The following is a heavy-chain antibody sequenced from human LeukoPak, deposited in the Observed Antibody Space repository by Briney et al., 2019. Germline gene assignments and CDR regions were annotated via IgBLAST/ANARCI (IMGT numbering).Heavy chain of an antibody. J-gene: IGHJ4*02. CDR1: GFTFSSYA. D-gene: IGHD6-19*01. Sequence: PGRSLRLSCAASGFTFSSYAMHWVRQAPGKGLEWVAVISYDGSNKYYADSVKGRFTISRDNSKNTLYLQMNSLRAEDTAVYYCARGRYSSVWDDPRIDYWGQGTLVTVSS. V-gene: IGHV3-30-3*01. CDR3: ARGRYSSVWDDPRIDY. CDR2: ISYDGSNK.